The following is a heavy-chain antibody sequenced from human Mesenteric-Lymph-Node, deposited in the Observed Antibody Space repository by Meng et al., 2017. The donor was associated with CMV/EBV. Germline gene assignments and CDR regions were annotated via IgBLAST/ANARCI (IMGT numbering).Heavy chain of an antibody. CDR3: ARIRVRDYGSGSYPAPYYFDY. D-gene: IGHD3-10*01. J-gene: IGHJ4*02. Sequence: SGPTLVKPPETLTLTCTVSGFSLSNARMGVSWIRQPPGKALEWLAHIFSNDEKSYSTSLKSRLTISKDTSKSQVVLTMTNMDPVDTATYYCARIRVRDYGSGSYPAPYYFDYWGQGTLVTVSS. CDR1: GFSLSNARMG. V-gene: IGHV2-26*01. CDR2: IFSNDEK.